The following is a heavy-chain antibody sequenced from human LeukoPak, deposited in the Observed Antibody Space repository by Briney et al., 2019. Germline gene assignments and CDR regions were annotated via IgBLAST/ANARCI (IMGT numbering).Heavy chain of an antibody. CDR1: GDSISNSHW. Sequence: SGTLSLTCAVSGDSISNSHWWSWVRQPPRKGLEWIGEIYHGGSTNFNPSLKSRVTISVDRSNNQFSLKLSSVTAADTAVYYCARVYPYDFWSGYYTESNWFDPWGQGTLVTVSS. CDR3: ARVYPYDFWSGYYTESNWFDP. D-gene: IGHD3-3*01. V-gene: IGHV4-4*02. CDR2: IYHGGST. J-gene: IGHJ5*02.